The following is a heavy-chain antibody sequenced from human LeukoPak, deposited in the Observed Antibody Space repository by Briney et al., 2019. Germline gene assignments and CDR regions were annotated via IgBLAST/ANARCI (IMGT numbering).Heavy chain of an antibody. V-gene: IGHV3-43D*03. CDR2: ISWDGGST. CDR1: GFTFDDYA. Sequence: GGSLRLSCAASGFTFDDYAMHWVRQAPGKGLEWVSLISWDGGSTYYADSVKGRFTISRDNSKNSLYLQMNSLRAEDTALYYCAEDGWRGYCSSTSCYYMDVWGKGTTVTVSS. CDR3: AEDGWRGYCSSTSCYYMDV. J-gene: IGHJ6*03. D-gene: IGHD2-2*01.